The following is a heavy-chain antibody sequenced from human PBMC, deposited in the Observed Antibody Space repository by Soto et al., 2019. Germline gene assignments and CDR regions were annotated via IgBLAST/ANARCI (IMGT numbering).Heavy chain of an antibody. Sequence: PSETLSLTCTVSGGSISSYYWSWIRQPPGKGLEWIGYIYYSGSTNYNPSLKSRVTISVDTSKNQFSLKLSSVTAADTAVYYCAKDQGQAHYYYGMDVWGQGTTVTVSS. J-gene: IGHJ6*02. V-gene: IGHV4-59*01. CDR2: IYYSGST. CDR1: GGSISSYY. CDR3: AKDQGQAHYYYGMDV.